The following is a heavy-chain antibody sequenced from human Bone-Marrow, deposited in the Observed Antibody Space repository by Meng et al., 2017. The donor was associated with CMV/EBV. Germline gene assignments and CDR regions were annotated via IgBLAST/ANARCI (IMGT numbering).Heavy chain of an antibody. CDR2: IKGDGSHT. V-gene: IGHV3-74*01. J-gene: IGHJ4*02. D-gene: IGHD6-13*01. CDR1: GFTFSDYW. Sequence: GESLKISCTASGFTFSDYWMHWVRQTPGKGLLWVSRIKGDGSHTVYGDSVRGRFTISRDNAKNTLYLQMNTLRVEDTAVYYCAKASSSWSAPLGYYFDYWGQGTLVTVSS. CDR3: AKASSSWSAPLGYYFDY.